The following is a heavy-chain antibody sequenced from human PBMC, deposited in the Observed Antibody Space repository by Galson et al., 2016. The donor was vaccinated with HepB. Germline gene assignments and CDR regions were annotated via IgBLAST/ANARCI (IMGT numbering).Heavy chain of an antibody. D-gene: IGHD3-3*01. CDR2: IKHSGST. J-gene: IGHJ4*02. Sequence: TLSLTCAVHGVSLSGYYWSWIRQPPGKGLEWIGEIKHSGSTNYSPSFKSRVTMSLHTSKNHFSLKLTSVTAADTAVYYCARGFSRRFGYFGGQGTLVTVPS. V-gene: IGHV4-34*01. CDR1: GVSLSGYY. CDR3: ARGFSRRFGYF.